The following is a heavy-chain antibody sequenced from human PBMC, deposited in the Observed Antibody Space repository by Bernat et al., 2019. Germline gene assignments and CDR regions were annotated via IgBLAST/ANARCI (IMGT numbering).Heavy chain of an antibody. Sequence: EVQLVESGGGVVQPGGSLRLSCAASGFTFDDYAMHWVRQAPGKGLEWVSLISGDGGSTYYADSVKGRFTISRDNNKNSLYLQMNSLRTEDTALYYCAKFARPEDKPITMVQGVIIYYFDYWGQGTLVTVSS. V-gene: IGHV3-43*02. J-gene: IGHJ4*02. CDR3: AKFARPEDKPITMVQGVIIYYFDY. D-gene: IGHD3-10*01. CDR2: ISGDGGST. CDR1: GFTFDDYA.